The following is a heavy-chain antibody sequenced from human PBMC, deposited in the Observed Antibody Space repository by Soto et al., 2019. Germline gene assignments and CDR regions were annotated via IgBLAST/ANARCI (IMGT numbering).Heavy chain of an antibody. J-gene: IGHJ4*02. V-gene: IGHV4-31*03. CDR3: AIGKEAASTYIDY. CDR1: GGSLSRCGFY. D-gene: IGHD6-13*01. CDR2: IYYSGST. Sequence: SETLSLTCTVSGGSLSRCGFYWSWIRQQPGKGLERIGHIYYSGSTYYNPSLKSRVTISVDTSKNQFSLKLSSVTAAAMALYYCAIGKEAASTYIDYWGQRTLVTVSS.